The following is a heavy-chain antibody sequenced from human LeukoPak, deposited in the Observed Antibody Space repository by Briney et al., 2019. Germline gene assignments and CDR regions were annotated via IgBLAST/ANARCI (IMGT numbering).Heavy chain of an antibody. Sequence: GGSLRLSCAASGFTFSSYSMNWVRQAPGKGLGWVSSISSSSIYMYYADSVKGRFTISRDNAKNSLYLQMNSLRAEDTAVYYCARDLTVTTFTQYYWGQGTLVTVSS. V-gene: IGHV3-21*01. J-gene: IGHJ4*02. CDR2: ISSSSIYM. CDR1: GFTFSSYS. CDR3: ARDLTVTTFTQYY. D-gene: IGHD4-17*01.